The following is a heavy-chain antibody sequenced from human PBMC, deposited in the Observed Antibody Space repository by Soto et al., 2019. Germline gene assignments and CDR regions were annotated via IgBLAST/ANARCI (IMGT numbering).Heavy chain of an antibody. D-gene: IGHD5-18*01. V-gene: IGHV4-4*02. J-gene: IGHJ4*02. CDR1: GGSISSSNW. CDR2: IYHSGST. CDR3: ASVGDSYSYGQYYFDY. Sequence: PSETLSLTCAVSGGSISSSNWWSWVRQPPGKGLEWIGEIYHSGSTNYNPSLKSRVTISVDKSKNQFSLKLSSVTAADTAVYYCASVGDSYSYGQYYFDYRGQGTLVTVSS.